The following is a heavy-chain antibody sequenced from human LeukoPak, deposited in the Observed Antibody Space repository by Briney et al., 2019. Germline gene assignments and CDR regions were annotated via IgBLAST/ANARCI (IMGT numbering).Heavy chain of an antibody. V-gene: IGHV4-34*01. CDR3: ASSGVLPPDYYYYYGMDV. J-gene: IGHJ6*02. CDR2: INHSGST. Sequence: PSETLSLTCAVYGGSFSGYYWSWIRQPPGKGLEWIGEINHSGSTNYNPSLKSRVTISVDTSKNQFSLKLSSVTAADTAVYYCASSGVLPPDYYYYYGMDVWGQGTTVTVSS. CDR1: GGSFSGYY. D-gene: IGHD3-16*01.